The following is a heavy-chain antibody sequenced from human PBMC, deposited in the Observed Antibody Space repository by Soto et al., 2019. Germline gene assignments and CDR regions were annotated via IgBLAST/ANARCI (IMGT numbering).Heavy chain of an antibody. Sequence: GGSLDISCTASGFTFNTHWMHWVRQAPGKGLVWVSRIYFDGITTNYADSVKGRSTGSRDNAKNTVYLHVNTLRDEDTAVYYCARGGAMGVDYWGQGTLVTVSS. CDR2: IYFDGITT. CDR3: ARGGAMGVDY. D-gene: IGHD1-26*01. J-gene: IGHJ4*02. CDR1: GFTFNTHW. V-gene: IGHV3-74*01.